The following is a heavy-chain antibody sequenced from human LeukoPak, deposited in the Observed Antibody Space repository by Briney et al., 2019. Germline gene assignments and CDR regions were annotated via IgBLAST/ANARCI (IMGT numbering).Heavy chain of an antibody. J-gene: IGHJ1*01. Sequence: PGGSLRLSCAASGFTFSSYEMNWVRQAPGKGLEWVPYISSSGNTIYYADSVKGRFTISRDNAKNSLYLQMNSLSAEDTAVYYCARKNYDNSGYYHHWGQGTLVTVSS. CDR2: ISSSGNTI. V-gene: IGHV3-48*03. CDR3: ARKNYDNSGYYHH. CDR1: GFTFSSYE. D-gene: IGHD3-22*01.